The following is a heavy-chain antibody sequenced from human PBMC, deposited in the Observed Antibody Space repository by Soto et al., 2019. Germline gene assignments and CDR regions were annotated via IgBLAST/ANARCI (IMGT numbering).Heavy chain of an antibody. CDR2: ISGSGGCT. CDR3: ALREVGCSGGSCYSLHYYYYYMDV. D-gene: IGHD2-15*01. Sequence: GGSLRLSCAASGFTFSSYAMSWVRQAPGKGLEWVSAISGSGGCTYYADSVKGRFTISRDNSKNTLYLQMNSLRAEDTAVYYCALREVGCSGGSCYSLHYYYYYMDVWRKGTTVTVSS. CDR1: GFTFSSYA. J-gene: IGHJ6*03. V-gene: IGHV3-23*01.